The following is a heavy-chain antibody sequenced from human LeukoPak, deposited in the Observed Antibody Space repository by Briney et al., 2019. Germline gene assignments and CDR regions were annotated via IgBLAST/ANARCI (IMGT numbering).Heavy chain of an antibody. J-gene: IGHJ3*02. D-gene: IGHD2-2*01. Sequence: GGSLRLSCGASGFTFGSYWMSWVRQAPGKGLEWVANIKQDGSEKYYVDSVKGRFTISRDNAKNSLYLQMNSLRAEDTAVYYCARVGYCSSTSCYAPSGVAFDIWGQGTMVTVSS. V-gene: IGHV3-7*01. CDR2: IKQDGSEK. CDR3: ARVGYCSSTSCYAPSGVAFDI. CDR1: GFTFGSYW.